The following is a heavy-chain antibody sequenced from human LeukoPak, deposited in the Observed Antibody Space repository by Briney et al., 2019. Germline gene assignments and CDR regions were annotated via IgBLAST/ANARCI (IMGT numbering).Heavy chain of an antibody. D-gene: IGHD3-22*01. CDR1: GGSFNGYY. CDR2: INHSGST. Sequence: PSETLSLTCAVYGGSFNGYYWSWIRQPPGKGLEWIGEINHSGSTNYYPTLKSRVIVSIDTSKNQFSLKLSSVTAADTAVYYCARSDYYETSGYYLIDYWGQGTLVTVSS. CDR3: ARSDYYETSGYYLIDY. J-gene: IGHJ4*02. V-gene: IGHV4-34*01.